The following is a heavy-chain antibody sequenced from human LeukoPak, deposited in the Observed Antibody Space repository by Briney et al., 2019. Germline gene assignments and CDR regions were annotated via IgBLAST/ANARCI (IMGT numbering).Heavy chain of an antibody. CDR3: AKATEMPNGCYYFDY. V-gene: IGHV3-74*01. J-gene: IGHJ4*02. D-gene: IGHD5-24*01. Sequence: GGSLRLSCAASGFTFSNYWMHWVRQVPGKGPVWVSRITSDGSSTIYADSVKGRFTISRDNAKNTLYLQMNSLTADDTAIYYCAKATEMPNGCYYFDYWAREPWSPSPQ. CDR1: GFTFSNYW. CDR2: ITSDGSST.